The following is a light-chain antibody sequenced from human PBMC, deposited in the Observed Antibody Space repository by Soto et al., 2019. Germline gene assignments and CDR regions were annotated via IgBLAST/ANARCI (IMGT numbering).Light chain of an antibody. J-gene: IGKJ1*01. CDR2: GAS. Sequence: DIQMTQSPSSLSASVGDRVTITCRASQNISSYLNWYQQKPGNSPKVLLYGASILKTGVPSRFSGSGSGTDFTLTIRSLQPEYSATYYCQQSYSTPWTFGQGTKVEIK. CDR3: QQSYSTPWT. CDR1: QNISSY. V-gene: IGKV1-39*01.